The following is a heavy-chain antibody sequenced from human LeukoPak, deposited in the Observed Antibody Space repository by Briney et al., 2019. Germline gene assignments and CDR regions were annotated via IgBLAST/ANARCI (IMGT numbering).Heavy chain of an antibody. Sequence: ASVKVSCKASGYTFTNYYLHWVRLAPGQGLEWMGIINPSGGSTSYAQKFQGRVTMTTDTSTSTAYMELRSLRSDDTAVYYCARDRGSQVVPAAPFDYWGQGTLVTVSS. CDR1: GYTFTNYY. J-gene: IGHJ4*02. CDR3: ARDRGSQVVPAAPFDY. CDR2: INPSGGST. D-gene: IGHD2-2*01. V-gene: IGHV1-46*01.